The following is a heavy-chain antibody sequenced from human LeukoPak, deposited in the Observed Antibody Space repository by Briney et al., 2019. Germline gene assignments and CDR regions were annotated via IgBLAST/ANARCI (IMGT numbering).Heavy chain of an antibody. V-gene: IGHV3-23*01. CDR1: LFSLNNFA. CDR3: AKDIGLSGVRGIKGFDC. CDR2: ICGSAGRT. J-gene: IGHJ4*02. D-gene: IGHD3-10*01. Sequence: GGCLRLSCTASLFSLNNFAISGVRQAPRRGVEWVSGICGSAGRTFHADSLQGRFTISRDNSKNTLYLQMNSLTVEDTAVYYCAKDIGLSGVRGIKGFDCRGQGTLVIVSS.